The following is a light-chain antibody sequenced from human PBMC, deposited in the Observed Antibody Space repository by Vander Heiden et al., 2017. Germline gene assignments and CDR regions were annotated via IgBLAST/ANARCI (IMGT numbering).Light chain of an antibody. V-gene: IGKV4-1*01. Sequence: DIVMTQSPDSLAVSLGERATINCKSSQSVLYSSNNKNYLAWYQQKPGQPPKLLSYGASTRESGVPDRFSGSGSGTDFTLTISSLQAEDVAVYYCQQYYSTPLTFGQGTKVEIK. J-gene: IGKJ1*01. CDR3: QQYYSTPLT. CDR2: GAS. CDR1: QSVLYSSNNKNY.